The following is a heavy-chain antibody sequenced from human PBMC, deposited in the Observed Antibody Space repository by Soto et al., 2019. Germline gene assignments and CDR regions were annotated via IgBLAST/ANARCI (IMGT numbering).Heavy chain of an antibody. J-gene: IGHJ4*01. CDR3: TLDSYSTIIIVRFDY. Sequence: GGSLRLSCAASGFTFSNAWINWVRQAPGKGLEWVGRIKSKTDGGTTDYAEPVKGRFAISRDDSNNMVYLQMNSLKIEDTAVYYCTLDSYSTIIIVRFDYWGHRTPVTVSS. D-gene: IGHD3-22*01. CDR1: GFTFSNAW. V-gene: IGHV3-15*07. CDR2: IKSKTDGGTT.